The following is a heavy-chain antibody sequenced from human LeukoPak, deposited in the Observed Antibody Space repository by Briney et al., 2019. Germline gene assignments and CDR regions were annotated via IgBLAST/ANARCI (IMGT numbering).Heavy chain of an antibody. Sequence: GASVKVSCKASGYTFNDYYIHWVRQAPGQGLEWMGWINPNSGDANYAQKFQGRVTMTRDTSISTAYMELSRLRSDDTAVYYCARVKVRGVIIVNFDYWGQGTLVTVSS. CDR2: INPNSGDA. CDR1: GYTFNDYY. CDR3: ARVKVRGVIIVNFDY. J-gene: IGHJ4*02. D-gene: IGHD3-10*01. V-gene: IGHV1-2*02.